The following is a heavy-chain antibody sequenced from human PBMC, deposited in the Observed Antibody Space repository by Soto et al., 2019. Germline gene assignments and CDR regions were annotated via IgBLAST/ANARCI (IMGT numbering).Heavy chain of an antibody. D-gene: IGHD1-20*01. CDR3: ARITGRHLDY. J-gene: IGHJ4*02. Sequence: SETLSLTCTVSSGSISVTDVLWGWVRQPPGKGLEWIGNVDYSGTAYFSPSLATRVTFHVDTSKNQFSLTLYSVTAADTAVYYCARITGRHLDYWGQGILVTVSS. CDR2: VDYSGTA. CDR1: SGSISVTDVL. V-gene: IGHV4-39*01.